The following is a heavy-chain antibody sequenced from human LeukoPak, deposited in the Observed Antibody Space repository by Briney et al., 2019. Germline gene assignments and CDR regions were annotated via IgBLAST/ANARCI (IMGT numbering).Heavy chain of an antibody. CDR2: IYQSGRT. D-gene: IGHD3-16*01. V-gene: IGHV4-4*02. CDR3: ARGGSYVYFGY. J-gene: IGHJ4*02. Sequence: SETLSLTCAVSGGSISSSIWWSWVRQPPGKGLEWIAEIYQSGRTNYNPSLRSRVIMSVDKSTNQFSLKLASVTAADTAVYYCARGGSYVYFGYWGQGTLVTVTS. CDR1: GGSISSSIW.